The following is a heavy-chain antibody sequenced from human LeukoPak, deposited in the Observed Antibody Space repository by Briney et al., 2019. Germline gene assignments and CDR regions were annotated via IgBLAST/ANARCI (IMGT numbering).Heavy chain of an antibody. D-gene: IGHD5-18*01. J-gene: IGHJ4*02. Sequence: PGGSLRLSCAASGFTFSSYEMNWVRQAPGKGLEWVSCISSSGSTIYYADSVKGRFTISRDNAKNSLYLQLNSLRAEDTAVYYCARDLGDLRGYSFGYWGQGTLVTVSS. CDR3: ARDLGDLRGYSFGY. CDR1: GFTFSSYE. CDR2: ISSSGSTI. V-gene: IGHV3-48*03.